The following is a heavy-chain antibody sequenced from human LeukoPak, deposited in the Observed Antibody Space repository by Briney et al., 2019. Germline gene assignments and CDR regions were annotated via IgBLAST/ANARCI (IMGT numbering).Heavy chain of an antibody. CDR2: INHSENT. V-gene: IGHV4-34*01. J-gene: IGHJ4*02. D-gene: IGHD1-26*01. Sequence: SETLSLTCAVYGGSFSGHYWSWIRQPPGKGLEWIGEINHSENTNYNPSLKSRVTISVDTSKNQFSLKLNSVTAAATAVYYCARGLVGATRGLIDFWGRGTLVTVSS. CDR1: GGSFSGHY. CDR3: ARGLVGATRGLIDF.